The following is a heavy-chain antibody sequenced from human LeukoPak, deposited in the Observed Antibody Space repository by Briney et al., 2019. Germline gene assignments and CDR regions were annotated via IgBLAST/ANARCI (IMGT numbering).Heavy chain of an antibody. CDR1: GGSISSSTYY. D-gene: IGHD3/OR15-3a*01. Sequence: SETLSLTCTVSGGSISSSTYYWGWIRQPPGKGLEWIGSIYYSGSTYYNPSLKSRVTISVDTSKNQFSLNLSSVTAADTAVYYCATTPFWTGYFDYWGQGTLVTVSS. V-gene: IGHV4-39*01. CDR2: IYYSGST. J-gene: IGHJ4*02. CDR3: ATTPFWTGYFDY.